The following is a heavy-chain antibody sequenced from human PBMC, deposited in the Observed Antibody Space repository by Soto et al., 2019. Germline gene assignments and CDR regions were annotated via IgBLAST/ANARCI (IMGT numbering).Heavy chain of an antibody. J-gene: IGHJ6*02. CDR3: ARSQGSSTSLEIYYYYCYGMGV. Sequence: SVKVSCKASGGTFSSYAISWVRQAPGQGLEWMGGIIPISDTTNYAQKFQGRVTITADESTSTAYMELSSLRSEDTAVYYCARSQGSSTSLEIYYYYCYGMGVWGQGTTVTVSS. V-gene: IGHV1-69*13. CDR1: GGTFSSYA. D-gene: IGHD2-2*01. CDR2: IIPISDTT.